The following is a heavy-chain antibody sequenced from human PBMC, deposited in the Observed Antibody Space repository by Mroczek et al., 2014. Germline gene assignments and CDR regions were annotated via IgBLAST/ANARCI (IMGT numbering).Heavy chain of an antibody. CDR2: ISYDGSNK. D-gene: IGHD3-22*01. CDR3: ARGGVVVITDYFDY. Sequence: QVQLQESGGGVVQPGRSLRLSCAASGFTFSSYAMHWVRQAPGKGLEWVAVISYDGSNKYYADSVKGRFTISRDNSKNTLYLQMNSLRAEDTAVYYCARGGVVVITDYFDYWGQGTLVTVSS. J-gene: IGHJ4*02. CDR1: GFTFSSYA. V-gene: IGHV3-30-3*01.